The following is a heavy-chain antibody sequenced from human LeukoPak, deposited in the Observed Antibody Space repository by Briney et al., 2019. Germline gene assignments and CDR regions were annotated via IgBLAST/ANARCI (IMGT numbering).Heavy chain of an antibody. CDR1: GFTFSSYA. J-gene: IGHJ6*02. V-gene: IGHV3-23*01. CDR3: AKVVGGYFYYGMDV. CDR2: ISGSGGST. D-gene: IGHD2-15*01. Sequence: GGSLRLFCAASGFTFSSYAMSWVRQAPGKGLEWVSAISGSGGSTYYADSVKGRFTISRDNSKNTLYLQMNSLRAEDTAVYYCAKVVGGYFYYGMDVWGQGTTVTVSS.